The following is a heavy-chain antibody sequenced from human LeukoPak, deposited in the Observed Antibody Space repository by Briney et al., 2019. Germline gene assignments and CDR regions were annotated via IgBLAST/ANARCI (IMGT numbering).Heavy chain of an antibody. D-gene: IGHD5-18*01. Sequence: GGSLRLSCAASAFSLNAYNMNWVRQAPGKGLERVAVISYDGSNKYYADSVKGRFTISRDNSKNTLYLQMNSLRAEDTAVYYCARDSYPRGYSYGLHGYWGQGTLVTVSS. V-gene: IGHV3-30-3*01. J-gene: IGHJ4*02. CDR3: ARDSYPRGYSYGLHGY. CDR2: ISYDGSNK. CDR1: AFSLNAYN.